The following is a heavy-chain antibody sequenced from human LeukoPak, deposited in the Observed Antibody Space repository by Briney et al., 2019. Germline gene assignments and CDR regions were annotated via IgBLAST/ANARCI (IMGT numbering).Heavy chain of an antibody. Sequence: PSETLSLTCTVSGYSISSGYYWGWIRQPPGKGLEWIGYIYYTGNTNYNPSLKSRVTISVDTSKNQFSLKLSSVTAADTAVYYCARDRLQLQSWGQGTLVTVSS. V-gene: IGHV4-61*01. CDR1: GYSISSGYY. J-gene: IGHJ5*02. CDR3: ARDRLQLQS. D-gene: IGHD1-1*01. CDR2: IYYTGNT.